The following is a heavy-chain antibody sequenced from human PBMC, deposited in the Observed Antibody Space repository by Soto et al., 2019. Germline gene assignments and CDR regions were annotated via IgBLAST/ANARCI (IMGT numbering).Heavy chain of an antibody. D-gene: IGHD3-22*01. CDR1: GFTFSSYG. J-gene: IGHJ6*01. Sequence: ARSLRLSCPASGFTFSSYGMHCVRQPPSKGLEGEALLSYAASQNYYADSVKGRFTISRDNSKNTLYLPMNRLRAEDTSVYWCAKDVTYYYDSSGHYRDYYYGMDVWGQGTKVTVSS. CDR3: AKDVTYYYDSSGHYRDYYYGMDV. V-gene: IGHV3-30*18. CDR2: LSYAASQN.